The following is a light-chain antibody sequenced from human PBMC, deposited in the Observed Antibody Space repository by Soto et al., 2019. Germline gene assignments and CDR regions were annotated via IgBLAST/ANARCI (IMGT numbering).Light chain of an antibody. CDR3: SSYTSTSTWV. CDR2: EVS. Sequence: QSALTQPASVSGSPGQSITISCTGTSSDVGSYNLVSWYQQHPGKAPKLMLYEVSNRPSGVSNRFSASKSGNTASLTISGLQAEDEADYYCSSYTSTSTWVFGGGTKVTLL. V-gene: IGLV2-14*02. CDR1: SSDVGSYNL. J-gene: IGLJ3*02.